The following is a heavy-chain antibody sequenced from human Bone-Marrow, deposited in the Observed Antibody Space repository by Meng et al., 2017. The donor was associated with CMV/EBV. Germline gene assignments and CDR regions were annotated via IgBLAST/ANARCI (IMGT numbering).Heavy chain of an antibody. J-gene: IGHJ4*02. CDR1: GGSFSGYY. D-gene: IGHD5-18*01. CDR3: ASFSGYSYGFPY. CDR2: INHSGST. Sequence: GSLRLSCAVYGGSFSGYYWSWIRQPPGKGLEWIGEINHSGSTNYNPSLKSRVTISVDTSKNQCSLKLSSVTAADTAVYYCASFSGYSYGFPYWGQGTLVTVSS. V-gene: IGHV4-34*01.